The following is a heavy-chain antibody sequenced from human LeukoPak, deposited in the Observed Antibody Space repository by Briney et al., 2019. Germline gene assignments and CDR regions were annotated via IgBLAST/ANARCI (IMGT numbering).Heavy chain of an antibody. J-gene: IGHJ3*02. CDR1: GFTFSSYS. V-gene: IGHV3-21*01. CDR2: ISSSSSYI. Sequence: GGSLRLSYAASGFTFSSYSMNWVRQAPGKGLEWVASISSSSSYINYADSVKGRFTISRDNAKNSLYLQMNSLRAEDTAVYYCARDLNPRFYPYWGGGDGNAFDIWGQGTMVTVSS. D-gene: IGHD2-21*02. CDR3: ARDLNPRFYPYWGGGDGNAFDI.